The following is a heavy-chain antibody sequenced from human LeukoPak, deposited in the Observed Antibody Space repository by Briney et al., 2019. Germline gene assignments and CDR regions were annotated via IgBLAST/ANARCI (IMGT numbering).Heavy chain of an antibody. V-gene: IGHV4-39*01. CDR3: ARVHSYYFDY. J-gene: IGHJ4*02. D-gene: IGHD2-15*01. CDR1: GGSISSSSYY. Sequence: SETLSLTCTVSGGSISSSSYYWGWIRQPPGKGLEWIGSIYYSGSTYYNPSLKSRVTISVDASKNQFSLKLSSVTAADTAVYYCARVHSYYFDYWGQGTLVTVSS. CDR2: IYYSGST.